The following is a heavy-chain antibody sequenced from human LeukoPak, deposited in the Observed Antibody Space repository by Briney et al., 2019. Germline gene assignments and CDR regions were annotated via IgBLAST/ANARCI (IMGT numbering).Heavy chain of an antibody. CDR1: GFTFDDYA. CDR3: ARGIQLWFFFDY. V-gene: IGHV3-9*01. CDR2: IVWNSGSI. Sequence: GRSLRLSCAASGFTFDDYAMHWVRQAPGKGLEWVSGIVWNSGSIGYADSVKGRFTISRDNSKNTLYLQMNSLRAEDTAVYYCARGIQLWFFFDYWGQGTLVTVSS. D-gene: IGHD5-18*01. J-gene: IGHJ4*02.